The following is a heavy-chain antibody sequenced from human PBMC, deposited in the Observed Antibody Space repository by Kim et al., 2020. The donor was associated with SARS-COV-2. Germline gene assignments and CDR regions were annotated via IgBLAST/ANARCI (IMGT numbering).Heavy chain of an antibody. CDR2: INPSGGST. V-gene: IGHV1-46*01. D-gene: IGHD6-19*01. Sequence: ASVKVSCKASGYTFTSYYMHWVRQAPGQGLEWMGIINPSGGSTSYAQKFQGRVTMTRDTSTSTVYMELSSLRSEDTAVYYCARDFSPSIAVAGRPNDYWGQGTLVTVSS. J-gene: IGHJ4*02. CDR3: ARDFSPSIAVAGRPNDY. CDR1: GYTFTSYY.